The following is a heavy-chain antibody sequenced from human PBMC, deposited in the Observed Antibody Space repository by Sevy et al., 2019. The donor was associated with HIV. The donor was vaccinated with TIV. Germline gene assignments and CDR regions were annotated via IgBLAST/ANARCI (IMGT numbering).Heavy chain of an antibody. CDR1: EFTFSGYW. V-gene: IGHV3-7*03. Sequence: GGSLRLSCAASEFTFSGYWMNWVRQAPGKGLEWVANIRQDGSEKYYVDSVKGRFTISRDNAKNSLFLQMTSLRADDTAVYYCVREYEGGTAAAGGAFDYWGQGTLVTVSS. J-gene: IGHJ4*02. D-gene: IGHD6-13*01. CDR2: IRQDGSEK. CDR3: VREYEGGTAAAGGAFDY.